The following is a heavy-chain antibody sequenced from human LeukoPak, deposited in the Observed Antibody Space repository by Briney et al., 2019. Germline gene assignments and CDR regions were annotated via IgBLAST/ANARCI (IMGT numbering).Heavy chain of an antibody. CDR1: GFTFDDYG. V-gene: IGHV3-20*04. CDR3: ARDAGYSSVRYDAFDI. Sequence: PGGSLRLSCVASGFTFDDYGMSWVRQAPGQGLEWVSGINWSGGSTGYADSVKGRFTISRDNAKNSLYLQMNTLRAEDTALYYCARDAGYSSVRYDAFDIWGQGTLVTVSS. CDR2: INWSGGST. D-gene: IGHD6-19*01. J-gene: IGHJ3*02.